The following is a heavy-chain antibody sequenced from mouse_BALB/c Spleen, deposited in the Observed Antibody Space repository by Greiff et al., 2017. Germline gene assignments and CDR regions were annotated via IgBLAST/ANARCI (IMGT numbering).Heavy chain of an antibody. CDR2: ISSGGST. V-gene: IGHV5-6-5*01. CDR1: GFTFSSYA. J-gene: IGHJ3*01. D-gene: IGHD2-4*01. CDR3: ARGSTMITFAY. Sequence: EVNVVESGGGLVKPGGSLKLSCAASGFTFSSYAMSWVRQTPEKRLEWVASISSGGSTYYPDSVKGRFTISRDNARNILYLQMSSLRSEDTAMYYCARGSTMITFAYWGQGTLVTVSA.